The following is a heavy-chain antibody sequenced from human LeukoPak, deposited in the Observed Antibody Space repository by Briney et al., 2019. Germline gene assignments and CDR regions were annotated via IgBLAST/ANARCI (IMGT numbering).Heavy chain of an antibody. CDR2: ISAYNGNT. CDR1: GYIFTSYG. V-gene: IGHV1-18*01. D-gene: IGHD3-22*01. Sequence: ASVKVSCKASGYIFTSYGISWVRQAPGQGLEWMGWISAYNGNTNYAQKLQGRVTMTTDTSTSTAYMELRSLRSDDTAVYYCARGLKYYYDSSGYGNWFDPWGQGTLVTVSS. J-gene: IGHJ5*02. CDR3: ARGLKYYYDSSGYGNWFDP.